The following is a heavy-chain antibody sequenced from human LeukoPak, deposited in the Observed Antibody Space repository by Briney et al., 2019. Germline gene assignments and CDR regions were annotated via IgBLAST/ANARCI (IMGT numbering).Heavy chain of an antibody. CDR3: ARVSETYDY. CDR2: IGTAGDT. V-gene: IGHV3-13*01. Sequence: GGSLRLSCAASGFTFSSYDMHWVRQATGKGLEWVSGIGTAGDTYYPASVKGRFTISRENAKNSLYLQMNSLRAGDTAVYYCARVSETYDYWGQGTLVTVSS. J-gene: IGHJ4*02. CDR1: GFTFSSYD.